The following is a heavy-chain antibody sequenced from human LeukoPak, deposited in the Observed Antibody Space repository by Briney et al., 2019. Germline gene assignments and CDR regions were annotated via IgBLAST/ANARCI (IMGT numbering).Heavy chain of an antibody. J-gene: IGHJ4*02. CDR3: AAGVVVAATLLY. V-gene: IGHV4-31*03. CDR1: GGSISSGGYY. CDR2: IYYSGST. D-gene: IGHD2-15*01. Sequence: SQTLSLTCTVSGGSISSGGYYWSWIRQHPWKGVEWIGYIYYSGSTYYNPSLKSRVTISVDTSKNQFSLKLSSVTAADTAVYYCAAGVVVAATLLYWGQGTLVTVSS.